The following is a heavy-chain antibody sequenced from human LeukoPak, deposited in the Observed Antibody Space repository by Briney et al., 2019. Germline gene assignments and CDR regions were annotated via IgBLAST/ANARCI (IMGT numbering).Heavy chain of an antibody. V-gene: IGHV3-21*01. CDR2: ISSSSSYI. J-gene: IGHJ5*02. Sequence: GGSLRLSCAASGFTFSSYSMNWVRQAPGKGLEWVSSISSSSSYIYYADSVKGRFTISRDNAKNSLYLQMNSLRAEDTAVYYCARDPADWDRFDPWGQGTLVTVSS. CDR1: GFTFSSYS. D-gene: IGHD1-26*01. CDR3: ARDPADWDRFDP.